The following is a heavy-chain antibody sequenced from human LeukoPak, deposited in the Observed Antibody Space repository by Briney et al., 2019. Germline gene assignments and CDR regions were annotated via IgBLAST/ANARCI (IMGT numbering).Heavy chain of an antibody. Sequence: SETLSLTCTVSGGSISGYYWSWIRQPPGKGLEWIGSIYFSGSTYYNPSLTTRVTMSVDTSKNQFSLKLSSVTAADTAVYYCARRLKVTEHFDYWGQGTLVTVSS. CDR3: ARRLKVTEHFDY. D-gene: IGHD2-21*02. CDR1: GGSISGYY. V-gene: IGHV4-59*04. J-gene: IGHJ4*02. CDR2: IYFSGST.